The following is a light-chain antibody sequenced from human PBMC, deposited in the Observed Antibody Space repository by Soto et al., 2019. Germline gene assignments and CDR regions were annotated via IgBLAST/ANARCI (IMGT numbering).Light chain of an antibody. CDR3: QQYNNWPPYT. V-gene: IGKV3-15*01. CDR2: GAS. Sequence: ETVMTQSPATLSVSPGERATLSCRASQTIANNLAWYQQRPGQAPRLPIYGASTRATGIPARFSGSGSVTEFTLTISSLQSEDFSIYYCQQYNNWPPYTFGQGTKLEIK. J-gene: IGKJ2*01. CDR1: QTIANN.